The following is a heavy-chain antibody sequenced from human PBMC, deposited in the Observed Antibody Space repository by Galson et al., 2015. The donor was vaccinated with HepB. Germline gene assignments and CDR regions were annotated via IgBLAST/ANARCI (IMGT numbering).Heavy chain of an antibody. CDR3: AKVEAPYSYGSLVGGFDY. CDR1: GFTFSSYG. J-gene: IGHJ4*02. CDR2: IRYDGSNK. V-gene: IGHV3-30*02. Sequence: SLRLSCAASGFTFSSYGMHWVRQAPGKGLEWVAFIRYDGSNKYYADSVKGRFTISRDNSKNTLYLQMNSLRAEDTAVYYCAKVEAPYSYGSLVGGFDYWGQGTLVTVSS. D-gene: IGHD5-18*01.